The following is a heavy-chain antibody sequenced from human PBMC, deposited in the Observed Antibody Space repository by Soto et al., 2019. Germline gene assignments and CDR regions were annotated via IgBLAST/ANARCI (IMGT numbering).Heavy chain of an antibody. CDR3: ARDRSGIWYHDYGDPDAFDI. CDR1: GYTFTSYG. V-gene: IGHV1-18*01. CDR2: ISAYNGNT. J-gene: IGHJ3*02. Sequence: QVQLVQSGAEVKKPGASVKVSCKASGYTFTSYGISWVRQAPGQGLEWMGWISAYNGNTNYAQKLQGRVTMTTDTSTSTAYMELGSLKSDDTAVYYCARDRSGIWYHDYGDPDAFDIWGKGTMVTVSS. D-gene: IGHD4-17*01.